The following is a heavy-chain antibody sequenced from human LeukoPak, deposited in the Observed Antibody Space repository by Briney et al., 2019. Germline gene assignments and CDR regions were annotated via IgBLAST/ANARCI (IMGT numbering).Heavy chain of an antibody. V-gene: IGHV3-7*01. CDR3: GRYGGGNNCDN. Sequence: GGSLRLSCATSGFTFSNYWMSWVRQAPGKGLEWVANIKQDGSERYYVDSVKGRFTISRDNAKNSLYLQMNSLRAEDTAVYYCGRYGGGNNCDNWGGGTLVAVSS. CDR2: IKQDGSER. CDR1: GFTFSNYW. D-gene: IGHD4-23*01. J-gene: IGHJ4*02.